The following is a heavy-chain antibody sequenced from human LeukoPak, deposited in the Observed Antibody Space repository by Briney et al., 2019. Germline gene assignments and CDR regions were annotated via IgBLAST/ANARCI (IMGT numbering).Heavy chain of an antibody. CDR2: IYYSGST. CDR3: ARRRDIVVVVAATPLDY. J-gene: IGHJ4*02. D-gene: IGHD2-15*01. CDR1: GGSISSSSYY. V-gene: IGHV4-39*01. Sequence: PSETLSLTCTVSGGSISSSSYYWGWIRQPPGKGLEWIGSIYYSGSTYYNPSLKSRVTISVDTSKNQFSLKLSSVTAADTAVYYCARRRDIVVVVAATPLDYWGQGTLVTVSS.